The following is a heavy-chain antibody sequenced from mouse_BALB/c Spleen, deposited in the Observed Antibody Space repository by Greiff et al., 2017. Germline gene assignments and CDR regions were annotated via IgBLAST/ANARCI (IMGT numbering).Heavy chain of an antibody. J-gene: IGHJ3*01. V-gene: IGHV1S29*02. CDR3: ARGGVRPFAY. D-gene: IGHD2-14*01. CDR1: GYTFTDYN. CDR2: IYPYNGGT. Sequence: EVQLQQSGPELVKPGASVKISCKASGYTFTDYNMHWVKQSHGKSLEWIGYIYPYNGGTGYNQKFKSKATLTVDNSSSTAYMELRSLTSEDSAVYYCARGGVRPFAYWGQGTLVTVSA.